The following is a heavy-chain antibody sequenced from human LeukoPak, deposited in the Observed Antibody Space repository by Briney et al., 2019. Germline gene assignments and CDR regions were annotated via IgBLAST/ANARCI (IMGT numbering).Heavy chain of an antibody. CDR1: GFTFSSCG. CDR3: TRRGYGY. Sequence: KAGGSLRLSCAASGFTFSSCGFNWVRQAPGKGLEWVSSIGPTGTDRYYADSVRGRFTISRDNAKNSLYLQMNSLRAEDTAVYYCTRRGYGYWGQGTLVTVSS. CDR2: IGPTGTDR. V-gene: IGHV3-21*01. D-gene: IGHD5-18*01. J-gene: IGHJ4*02.